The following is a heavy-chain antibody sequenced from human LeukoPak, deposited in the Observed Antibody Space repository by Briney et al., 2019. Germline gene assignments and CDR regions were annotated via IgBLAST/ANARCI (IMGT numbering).Heavy chain of an antibody. CDR2: IYYRGDI. CDR3: ATNKDWAEAD. CDR1: DGSIRTYY. J-gene: IGHJ4*02. Sequence: SETLSLTCSVSDGSIRTYYWSWIRKSPGQGLEWIGNIYYRGDINYNPSLKSRVIISIDTSKNQFSLKVTSLTAADTAVYYCATNKDWAEADWGQGTLVIVSS. V-gene: IGHV4-59*03. D-gene: IGHD3/OR15-3a*01.